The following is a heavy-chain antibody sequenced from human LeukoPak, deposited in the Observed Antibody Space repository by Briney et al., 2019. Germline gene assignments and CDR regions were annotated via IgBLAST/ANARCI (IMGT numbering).Heavy chain of an antibody. CDR2: FYYSGST. V-gene: IGHV4-39*07. CDR3: ARSGYTTRRHAAFDI. J-gene: IGHJ3*02. CDR1: GGSISSGSYY. D-gene: IGHD6-13*01. Sequence: SETLSLTCTVSGGSISSGSYYWSWIRQPPGKGLEWIGSFYYSGSTYYNPSLKSRVTMSVDTSKNQFSLKLSSVTAADTAVYYCARSGYTTRRHAAFDIWGQGTMVTVSS.